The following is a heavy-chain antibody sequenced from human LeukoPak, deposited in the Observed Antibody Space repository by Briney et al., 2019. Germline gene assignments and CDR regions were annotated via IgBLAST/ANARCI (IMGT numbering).Heavy chain of an antibody. D-gene: IGHD6-19*01. CDR2: IIPIFGTA. CDR3: ARDLGCSSGWYCNY. J-gene: IGHJ4*02. CDR1: GGTFSSYA. Sequence: SVKVSCKASGGTFSSYAISWVRQAPGQGLEWMGGIIPIFGTANYAQKFQGRVTITADESSSTAYMELSSLRSEDTAVYYCARDLGCSSGWYCNYWGQGTLVTVSS. V-gene: IGHV1-69*13.